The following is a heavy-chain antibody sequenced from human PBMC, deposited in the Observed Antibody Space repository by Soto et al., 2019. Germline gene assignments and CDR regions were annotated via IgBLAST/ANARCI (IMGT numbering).Heavy chain of an antibody. V-gene: IGHV1-69*13. D-gene: IGHD2-21*01. J-gene: IGHJ6*02. CDR1: GGTFSSYA. CDR3: AREDWGSCGGECSRARGYYYYGMDV. Sequence: GASVKVSCKASGGTFSSYAISWVRQAPGQGLEWMGGIIPIFGTANYAQKSQGRVTITADESTSTAYMELSSLRSEDTAVYYCAREDWGSCGGECSRARGYYYYGMDVWGHGTTITVSS. CDR2: IIPIFGTA.